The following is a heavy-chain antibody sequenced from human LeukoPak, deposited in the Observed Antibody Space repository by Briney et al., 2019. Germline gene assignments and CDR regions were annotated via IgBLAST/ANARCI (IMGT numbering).Heavy chain of an antibody. J-gene: IGHJ4*02. D-gene: IGHD2-2*02. V-gene: IGHV1-18*04. CDR2: ISAYNGNT. Sequence: ASVKVSCKASGYTFTSYYMHWVRQAPGQGLEWMGWISAYNGNTNYAQKFQGRVTMTTDTSTSTAYMELRSLRSDDTAVYYCARDRTQYCTSTSCYKGPLDYWGQGTLVTVSS. CDR3: ARDRTQYCTSTSCYKGPLDY. CDR1: GYTFTSYY.